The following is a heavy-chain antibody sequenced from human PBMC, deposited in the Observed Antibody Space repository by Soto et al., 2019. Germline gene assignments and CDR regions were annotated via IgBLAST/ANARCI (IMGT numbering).Heavy chain of an antibody. D-gene: IGHD6-25*01. CDR1: GFSFNTYA. CDR2: ISSSSSRI. CDR3: ASDPGIAAAGMYY. V-gene: IGHV3-48*04. Sequence: EVQLVESGGGLIQPGGSLRLSCAASGFSFNTYAMNWVRQAPGKGLEWISYISSSSSRIYYADSVKGRFTLSRDNAKNSLYLQMNSLRAEDTAFYYCASDPGIAAAGMYYWGQGTLVTVSS. J-gene: IGHJ4*02.